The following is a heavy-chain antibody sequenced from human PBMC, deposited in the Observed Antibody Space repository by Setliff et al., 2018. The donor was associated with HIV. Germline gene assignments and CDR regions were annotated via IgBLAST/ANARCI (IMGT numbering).Heavy chain of an antibody. J-gene: IGHJ4*02. V-gene: IGHV4-39*01. CDR3: ARGRGARFLPIKIFDY. CDR2: IYSSGDS. CDR1: GGSISSNNFY. D-gene: IGHD3-10*01. Sequence: SETLSLTCTVTGGSISSNNFYWGWIRQPPGKGLEWIGTIYSSGDSFYDPSLKSRVTTSIDSSKNQFSLKLSSVTAADTAVYYCARGRGARFLPIKIFDYWAQGTLVTVSS.